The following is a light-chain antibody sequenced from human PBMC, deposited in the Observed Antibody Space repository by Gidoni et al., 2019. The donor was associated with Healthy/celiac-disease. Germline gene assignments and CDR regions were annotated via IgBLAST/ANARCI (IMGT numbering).Light chain of an antibody. Sequence: IVLTQPPATLSLSPGERATLSCRASQSVSSYLAWYQQKPGQAPRLLIYDASNRATGIPARFSGSGSGTDFTLTISSLEPEDFAVYYCQQRSNWPPMYTFGQGTKLEIK. J-gene: IGKJ2*01. CDR3: QQRSNWPPMYT. V-gene: IGKV3-11*01. CDR2: DAS. CDR1: QSVSSY.